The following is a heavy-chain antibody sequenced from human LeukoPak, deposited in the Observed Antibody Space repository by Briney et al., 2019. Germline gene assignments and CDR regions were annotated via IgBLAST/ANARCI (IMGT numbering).Heavy chain of an antibody. J-gene: IGHJ4*02. D-gene: IGHD3-22*01. CDR2: IVVGSGNT. V-gene: IGHV1-58*02. CDR1: GFTFTSSA. Sequence: EASVKVSCKASGFTFTSSAMQWVRQARGQRLEWIGWIVVGSGNTNYAQKFQERVTITRDMSTSTAYMELSSLRSEDTAVYYCAADIPGDSSGYAPGYWGQGTLVTVSS. CDR3: AADIPGDSSGYAPGY.